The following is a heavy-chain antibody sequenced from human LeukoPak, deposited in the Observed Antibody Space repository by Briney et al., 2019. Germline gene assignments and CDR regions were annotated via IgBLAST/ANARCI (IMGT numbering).Heavy chain of an antibody. Sequence: PGGSLRLSCAASGFTFSDYYMSWVRQAPGKGVEGVSYISSSSSYTNYADSVKGRFTISRDNAKNSLYLQMNSLRAEDTAVYYCARDRGIVVVVGAFDIWGQGTMVTVSS. D-gene: IGHD2-15*01. CDR3: ARDRGIVVVVGAFDI. CDR1: GFTFSDYY. V-gene: IGHV3-11*06. CDR2: ISSSSSYT. J-gene: IGHJ3*02.